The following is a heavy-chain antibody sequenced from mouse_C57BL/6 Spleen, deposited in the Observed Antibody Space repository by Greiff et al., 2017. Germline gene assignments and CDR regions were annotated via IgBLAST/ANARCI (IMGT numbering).Heavy chain of an antibody. D-gene: IGHD2-1*01. J-gene: IGHJ2*01. CDR3: ARWGPYGNYKSFDY. V-gene: IGHV1-85*01. CDR2: IYPRDGST. Sequence: QVQLQQSGPELVKPGASVKLSCKASGYTFTSYDINWVKQRPGLGLEWIGWIYPRDGSTKYNEKFKGKATLTVDTSSSTAYMELHSLTSEDSAVYFCARWGPYGNYKSFDYWGQGTTLTVSS. CDR1: GYTFTSYD.